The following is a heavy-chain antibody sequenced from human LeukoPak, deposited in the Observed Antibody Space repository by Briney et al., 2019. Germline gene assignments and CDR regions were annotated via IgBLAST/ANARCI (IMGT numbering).Heavy chain of an antibody. J-gene: IGHJ4*02. CDR3: ARVHGAYPFDY. CDR1: GFTFNIYA. D-gene: IGHD4/OR15-4a*01. CDR2: ISWNSGSI. V-gene: IGHV3-9*01. Sequence: PGGSLRLSCAASGFTFNIYALHWVRQAPGKGLEWVSGISWNSGSIGYADSVKGRFTISRDNAKNSLYLQMNSLGAEDTAVYYCARVHGAYPFDYWGQGTLVTVSS.